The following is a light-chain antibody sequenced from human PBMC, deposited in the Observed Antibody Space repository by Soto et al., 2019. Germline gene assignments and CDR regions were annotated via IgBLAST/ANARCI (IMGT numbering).Light chain of an antibody. J-gene: IGLJ1*01. CDR3: SSYGGSNNFV. CDR2: AVS. Sequence: QSALTQPPSASGSPGQSVTVSCTGTSSDIGVYNYVSWYQHHPGKAPKLMIYAVSKRPSGVPDRFSGSKSGNTASLTVSGLQAEDEADYYCSSYGGSNNFVFGTGTKLTVL. V-gene: IGLV2-8*01. CDR1: SSDIGVYNY.